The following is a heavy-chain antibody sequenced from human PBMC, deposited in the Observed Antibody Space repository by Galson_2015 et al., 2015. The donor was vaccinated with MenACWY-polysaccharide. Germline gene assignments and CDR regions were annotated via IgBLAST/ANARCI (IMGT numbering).Heavy chain of an antibody. V-gene: IGHV3-7*01. Sequence: SLRLSCAASGFTFSSFWMSWVRQAPGKGLEWVAIIKQDGSEKYYVDSVKGRFTISRDNAQNSLFLQMNSLRAEDTAMYYCARDDGRWELPLDYWGQGTLVTVSS. D-gene: IGHD1-26*01. CDR3: ARDDGRWELPLDY. CDR1: GFTFSSFW. CDR2: IKQDGSEK. J-gene: IGHJ4*02.